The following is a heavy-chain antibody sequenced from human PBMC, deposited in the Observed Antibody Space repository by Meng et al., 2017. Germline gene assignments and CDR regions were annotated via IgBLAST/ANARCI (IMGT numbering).Heavy chain of an antibody. CDR3: ARTTTVVTYAFDI. Sequence: TLSLTCAVSGGSISSSNWWSWVRQPPGKGLEWIGEIYHSGSTNYNPSLKSRVTISVDKSKNQFSLKLSSVTAADTAVYYCARTTTVVTYAFDIWGQGTMVTVSS. D-gene: IGHD4-23*01. CDR2: IYHSGST. CDR1: GGSISSSNW. J-gene: IGHJ3*02. V-gene: IGHV4-4*02.